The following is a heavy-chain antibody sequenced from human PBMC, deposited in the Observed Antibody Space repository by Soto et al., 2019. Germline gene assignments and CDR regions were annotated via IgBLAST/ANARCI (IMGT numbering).Heavy chain of an antibody. CDR3: ARVDWNQDYFDY. CDR2: ISGSGGST. Sequence: PGGSLRLSCAASGFTFSSYAMSWVRQAPGKGLEWVSAISGSGGSTYYADSVKGRFTISRDNSKNTLYLQMNSLRAEDTAVYYCARVDWNQDYFDYWGQGTLVTVSS. CDR1: GFTFSSYA. J-gene: IGHJ4*02. D-gene: IGHD1-1*01. V-gene: IGHV3-23*01.